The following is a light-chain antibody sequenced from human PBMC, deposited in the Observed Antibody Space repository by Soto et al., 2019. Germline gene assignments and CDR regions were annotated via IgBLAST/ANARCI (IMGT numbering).Light chain of an antibody. J-gene: IGLJ1*01. Sequence: QSVLTQPASVSGCPGQSITISCTGTNRDVETYSLVSWYQQYPGKAPKLMVYEGSKRPSGISNRFSGSKSGNTASLTISGLQPEDEADYYCCSYAGSSTYVFGSGTKVTVL. CDR3: CSYAGSSTYV. CDR1: NRDVETYSL. CDR2: EGS. V-gene: IGLV2-23*01.